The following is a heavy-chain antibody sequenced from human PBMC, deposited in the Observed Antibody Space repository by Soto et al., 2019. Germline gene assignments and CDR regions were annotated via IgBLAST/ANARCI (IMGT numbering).Heavy chain of an antibody. D-gene: IGHD2-2*01. V-gene: IGHV1-69*02. J-gene: IGHJ4*02. CDR1: GGTFSSYT. CDR2: IIPILGIA. Sequence: QVQLVQSGAEVTKPGSSVKVSCKASGGTFSSYTISWVRQAPGQGLEWMGRIIPILGIANYAQKFQGRVTITADKATSTAYMELSSLRSEDTAVYYCASQYCSSTSCYDYWGQGTLVTVSS. CDR3: ASQYCSSTSCYDY.